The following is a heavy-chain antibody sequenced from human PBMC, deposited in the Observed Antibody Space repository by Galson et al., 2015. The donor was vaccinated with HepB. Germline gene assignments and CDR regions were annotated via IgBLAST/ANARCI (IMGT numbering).Heavy chain of an antibody. CDR3: ARGYYGMDV. CDR1: AVSFRSYW. CDR2: IREDGSER. Sequence: SLRLSCAVSAVSFRSYWMSWVRQAQGKGLEWVANIREDGSERYYVDSVRGRFTISRDNAKNSLYLQMNSLRAEDKALYYCARGYYGMDVWGQGTTVTVSS. V-gene: IGHV3-7*03. D-gene: IGHD1-14*01. J-gene: IGHJ6*02.